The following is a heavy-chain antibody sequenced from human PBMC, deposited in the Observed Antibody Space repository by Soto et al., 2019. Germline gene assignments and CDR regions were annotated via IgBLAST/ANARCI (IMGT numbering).Heavy chain of an antibody. CDR2: ISYDGKTE. J-gene: IGHJ4*02. D-gene: IGHD3-10*01. CDR3: ARDSDPRMGRAGLTDDFDY. V-gene: IGHV3-30*04. CDR1: GFTFTQFA. Sequence: QVQLLESGGGVGQPGKSLTLSCAASGFTFTQFAMHWVRQAPGQGLEWVAVISYDGKTEYYSESVEGRFTISRDDSKEPLYLQINSLKTDDTAIYYCARDSDPRMGRAGLTDDFDYWGQGTLVTVSS.